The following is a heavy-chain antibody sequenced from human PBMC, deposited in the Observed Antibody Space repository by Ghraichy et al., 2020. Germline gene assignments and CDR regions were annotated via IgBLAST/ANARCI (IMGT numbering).Heavy chain of an antibody. Sequence: SVKVSCKASGGTFSSYAISWVRQAPRQGLEWMGGIIPIFGTANYAQKFQGRVTITADESTSTAYMELSSLRSEDTAVYYCARGPPLDYYDSSGSILFDYWGQVTLVTVSS. V-gene: IGHV1-69*13. CDR3: ARGPPLDYYDSSGSILFDY. CDR2: IIPIFGTA. J-gene: IGHJ4*02. CDR1: GGTFSSYA. D-gene: IGHD3-22*01.